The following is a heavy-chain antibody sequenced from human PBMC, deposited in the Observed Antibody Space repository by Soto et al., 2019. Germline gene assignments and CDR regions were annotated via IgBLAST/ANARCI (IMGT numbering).Heavy chain of an antibody. V-gene: IGHV4-34*01. CDR1: GGSFSCYY. CDR3: ARGGDPAMVAFDY. J-gene: IGHJ4*02. Sequence: SETLSLTCAVYGGSFSCYYWSWIRQPPGKGLEWIGEINHSGSTNYNPSLKSRVTISVDTSKNQFSLKLSSVTAADTAVYYCARGGDPAMVAFDYWGQGTLVTVSS. D-gene: IGHD5-18*01. CDR2: INHSGST.